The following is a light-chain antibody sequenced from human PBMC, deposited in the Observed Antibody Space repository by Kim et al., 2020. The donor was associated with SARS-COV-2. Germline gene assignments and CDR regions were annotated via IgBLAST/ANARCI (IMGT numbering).Light chain of an antibody. CDR2: GAS. CDR3: QQYHGWRLT. CDR1: QGVVSD. V-gene: IGKV3-15*01. Sequence: LSPEEKTPLTSRACQGVVSDLAWNQKKPSQAPRLLVYGASTRATGVPARFSGSRSGTVFTLTITSLQSDDFAVYYCQQYHGWRLTFGQGTRLEIK. J-gene: IGKJ5*01.